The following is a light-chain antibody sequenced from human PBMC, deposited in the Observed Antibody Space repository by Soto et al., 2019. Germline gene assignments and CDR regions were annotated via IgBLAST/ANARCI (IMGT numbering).Light chain of an antibody. V-gene: IGKV1-17*01. CDR3: QQSYSTPRVT. J-gene: IGKJ3*01. CDR2: GAS. CDR1: QGIRND. Sequence: IQMTQSPSSLSASVGDRVTITCRASQGIRNDLGWYQQKPGKAPKLLIYGASTLQSGVPSRFRGSESGAVFTLTISSLQPEDFATYYCQQSYSTPRVTFGPGTKVDIK.